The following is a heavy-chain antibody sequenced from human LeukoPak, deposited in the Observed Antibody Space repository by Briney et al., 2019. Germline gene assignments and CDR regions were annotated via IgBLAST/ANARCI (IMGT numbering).Heavy chain of an antibody. CDR1: GLSFNTYW. D-gene: IGHD5-12*01. V-gene: IGHV3-7*05. CDR2: INQDGSEK. J-gene: IGHJ4*02. CDR3: GRGPGYRSDY. Sequence: GGSETLSCAASGLSFNTYWMTWVRQAPGKGLEWVANINQDGSEKNYVGSVKGRFTISRDSAKKSLYLQMNSLRAEDTAVYYCGRGPGYRSDYWGQGTLVTVSS.